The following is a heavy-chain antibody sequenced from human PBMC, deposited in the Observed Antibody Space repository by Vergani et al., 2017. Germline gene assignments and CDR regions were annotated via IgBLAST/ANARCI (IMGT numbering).Heavy chain of an antibody. CDR1: GYTFTSYG. CDR3: ARDPDIVVVPAAPYYYYYYGMDV. J-gene: IGHJ6*02. Sequence: QVQLVQSGAEVKKPGASVKVSCKASGYTFTSYGISWVRQAPGQGLEWMGWISAYNGNTNYAQKLQGRVTMTTGTSTSTAYMELRSLRSDDTAVYYCARDPDIVVVPAAPYYYYYYGMDVWGQGTTVTVSS. CDR2: ISAYNGNT. V-gene: IGHV1-18*04. D-gene: IGHD2-2*01.